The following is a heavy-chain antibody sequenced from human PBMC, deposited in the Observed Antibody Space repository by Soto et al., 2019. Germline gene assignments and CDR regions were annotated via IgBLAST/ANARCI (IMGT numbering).Heavy chain of an antibody. CDR1: GFTFNTYW. CDR3: ARDANDERRWGDYVSRPSDY. Sequence: GGSLRLSCAASGFTFNTYWMSRVRQSPGKGLEWVANIKQDGSEKYYVDSVKGRFTISRDNAKNSLYLQMNSLRAEDTAVYYCARDANDERRWGDYVSRPSDYWGQGT. V-gene: IGHV3-7*01. J-gene: IGHJ4*02. D-gene: IGHD4-17*01. CDR2: IKQDGSEK.